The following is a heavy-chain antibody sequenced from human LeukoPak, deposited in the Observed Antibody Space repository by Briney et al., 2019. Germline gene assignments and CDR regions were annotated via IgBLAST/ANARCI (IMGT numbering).Heavy chain of an antibody. CDR2: IIPIFGTA. V-gene: IGHV1-69*13. CDR3: ARERPAYYGSGSYPFDY. J-gene: IGHJ4*02. CDR1: GGTFSRYA. D-gene: IGHD3-10*01. Sequence: ASVKVSCKASGGTFSRYAISWVRQAPGQGLEWMGGIIPIFGTANYAQKFQGRVTITADESTSTAYMELSSLRSEDTAVYYCARERPAYYGSGSYPFDYWGQGTLVTVSS.